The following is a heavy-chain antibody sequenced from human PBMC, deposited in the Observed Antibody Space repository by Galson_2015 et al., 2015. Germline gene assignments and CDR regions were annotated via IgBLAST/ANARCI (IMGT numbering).Heavy chain of an antibody. D-gene: IGHD3-3*01. CDR3: AKDHSGFYDFWSGYYFVD. J-gene: IGHJ4*02. V-gene: IGHV3-30*18. CDR2: ISYDGSNK. CDR1: GFTFSSYG. Sequence: LRLSCAASGFTFSSYGMHWVRQAPGKGLEWVAVISYDGSNKYYADSVKGRFTISRDNSKNTLYLQMNSLRAEDTAVYYCAKDHSGFYDFWSGYYFVDWGQGTLVTVSS.